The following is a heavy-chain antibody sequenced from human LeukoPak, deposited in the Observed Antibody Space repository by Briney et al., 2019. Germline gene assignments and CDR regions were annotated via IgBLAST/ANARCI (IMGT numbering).Heavy chain of an antibody. CDR1: GFTFSDYY. V-gene: IGHV3-11*05. D-gene: IGHD2-2*01. J-gene: IGHJ6*02. Sequence: GGSLRLSCAASGFTFSDYYMSWIRQAPGKGLEWVSYISSSSSYTNYADSVKGRFTISRDNAKNSLYLQMNSLRAEDTAVYYCARENMGRYCGSTSCPYGMDVWGQGTTVTVSS. CDR3: ARENMGRYCGSTSCPYGMDV. CDR2: ISSSSSYT.